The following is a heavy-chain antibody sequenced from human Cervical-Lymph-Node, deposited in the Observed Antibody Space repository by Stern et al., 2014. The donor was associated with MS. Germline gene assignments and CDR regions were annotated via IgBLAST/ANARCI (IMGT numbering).Heavy chain of an antibody. D-gene: IGHD3-3*01. CDR1: GYIFTSYG. Sequence: QMQLVQSGAEVKKPGASVKVSCKASGYIFTSYGISWVRQAPGQGLEWMGWISADNGDPNYAQNVQGRVTMTTDTSTNTAYMELSSLRSDDTALYYCARDSLIRTFGVEEGMDVWGQGTTVTVSS. CDR2: ISADNGDP. CDR3: ARDSLIRTFGVEEGMDV. J-gene: IGHJ6*02. V-gene: IGHV1-18*01.